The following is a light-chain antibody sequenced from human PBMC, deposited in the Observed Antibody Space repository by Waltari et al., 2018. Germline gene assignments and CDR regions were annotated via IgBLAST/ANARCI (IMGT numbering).Light chain of an antibody. V-gene: IGKV1-5*03. J-gene: IGKJ2*01. CDR3: QQYSSFST. CDR1: QSVGTW. Sequence: DMQMTQSPSTLSASVGDRDTISCRASQSVGTWLAWYQQKPGKAPKLLIYMASSLESGVPSRFSGSGSGTEFTLTISSLQPDDFATYSCQQYSSFSTFGQGTKLDI. CDR2: MAS.